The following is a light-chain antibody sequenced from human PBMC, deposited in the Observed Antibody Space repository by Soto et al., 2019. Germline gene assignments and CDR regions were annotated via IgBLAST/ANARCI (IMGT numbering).Light chain of an antibody. Sequence: DIQMTHSPSTLSGSVAYGVTITSRASPAIATFLAWYQQKPGTAPKLLIYGASTLQSGVPSRFSGSRSGTDYTLTIGSLQPEDFATYYCQQLNGSPWTFGQGTKVDIK. V-gene: IGKV1-9*01. CDR2: GAS. J-gene: IGKJ1*01. CDR3: QQLNGSPWT. CDR1: PAIATF.